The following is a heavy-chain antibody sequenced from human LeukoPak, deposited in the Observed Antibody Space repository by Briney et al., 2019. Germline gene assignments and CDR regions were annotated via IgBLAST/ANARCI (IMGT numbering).Heavy chain of an antibody. Sequence: GGSLRLSCAASGLTFSSYAMTWVSQAPGKGLEWVSSITIGGGGTYYADSVKGRFTISRDNSRNTLFLQMNSLRVDDSAVYYCAKSQGYYDYWGQGTLVTVSS. CDR1: GLTFSSYA. CDR2: ITIGGGGT. J-gene: IGHJ4*02. CDR3: AKSQGYYDY. V-gene: IGHV3-23*01.